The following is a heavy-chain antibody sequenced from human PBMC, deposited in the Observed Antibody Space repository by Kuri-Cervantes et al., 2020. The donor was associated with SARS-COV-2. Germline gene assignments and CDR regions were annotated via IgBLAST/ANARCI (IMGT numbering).Heavy chain of an antibody. CDR3: ARTRQSCQQGY. Sequence: PDIRSLTCTVSGGTISSYYWSWLRQPPGKGLEWIGYIYYSGSTNYNPSLKSRVIMSIDPSKNQFSLNLTSATAADTAVYYCARTRQSCQQGYWGPGTLVTVSS. CDR2: IYYSGST. CDR1: GGTISSYY. V-gene: IGHV4-59*07. J-gene: IGHJ4*02.